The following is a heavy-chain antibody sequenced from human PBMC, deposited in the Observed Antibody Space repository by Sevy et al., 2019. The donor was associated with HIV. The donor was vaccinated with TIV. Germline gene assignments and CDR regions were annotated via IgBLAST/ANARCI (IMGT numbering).Heavy chain of an antibody. J-gene: IGHJ4*02. CDR1: GFPFSSYG. CDR3: ARDPFEFHNRDSYHLKYYFDY. V-gene: IGHV3-33*01. Sequence: GGSLRLSCGASGFPFSSYGMHWVRQAPGKGLEWVAVIWHDGSYKYYADSVKGRFTISRDNSKNTLFLQLNSLRGEETAVYFCARDPFEFHNRDSYHLKYYFDYWGQGTLVTVSS. CDR2: IWHDGSYK. D-gene: IGHD3-10*01.